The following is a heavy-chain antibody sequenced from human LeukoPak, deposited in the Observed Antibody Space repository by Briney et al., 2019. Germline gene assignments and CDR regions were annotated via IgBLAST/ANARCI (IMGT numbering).Heavy chain of an antibody. J-gene: IGHJ4*02. CDR3: AKDRGAAAGRGPPFDY. V-gene: IGHV1-18*01. CDR2: ISAYNGNT. Sequence: ASVKVSCKASGYTFTSYGISWVRQAPGQGLEWMGWISAYNGNTNYAQKLQGRVTMTTDTSTSTAYMELRSLRSDDTAAYYCAKDRGAAAGRGPPFDYWGQGTLVTVSS. CDR1: GYTFTSYG. D-gene: IGHD6-13*01.